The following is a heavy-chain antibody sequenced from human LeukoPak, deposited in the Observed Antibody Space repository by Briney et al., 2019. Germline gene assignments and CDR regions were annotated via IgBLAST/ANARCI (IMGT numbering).Heavy chain of an antibody. CDR1: GYSISSGYY. D-gene: IGHD2-2*02. CDR3: ATPGGYCSSTSCYNYFDY. J-gene: IGHJ4*03. V-gene: IGHV4-38-2*02. Sequence: PSETLSLTCTVSGYSISSGYYWGWIRQPPGKGLEWIGSIYHSGSTYYNPSLKSRVTISVDTSKNQFSLKLSSVTAADTAVYYCATPGGYCSSTSCYNYFDYWGQGTTVTVSS. CDR2: IYHSGST.